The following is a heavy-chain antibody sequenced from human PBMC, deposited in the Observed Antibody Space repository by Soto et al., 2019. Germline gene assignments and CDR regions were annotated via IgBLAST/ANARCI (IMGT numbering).Heavy chain of an antibody. V-gene: IGHV3-30-3*01. D-gene: IGHD5-12*01. CDR1: RFIFSNYA. CDR3: ARGWLERPES. CDR2: ISYDGSNK. Sequence: QVQLVESGGGVVQPGRSLRLSCAASRFIFSNYAMHWVRQAPGKGLEWVAVISYDGSNKYYADSVKGRFTISRDNSKNTLSLQMNSLRGDDTAVYYCARGWLERPESWGQGTLVTVSS. J-gene: IGHJ5*02.